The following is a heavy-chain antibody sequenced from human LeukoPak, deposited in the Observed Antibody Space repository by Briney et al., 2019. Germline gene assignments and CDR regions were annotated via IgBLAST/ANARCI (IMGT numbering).Heavy chain of an antibody. CDR3: AKNLENSSSWYGYYFDY. J-gene: IGHJ4*02. D-gene: IGHD6-13*01. Sequence: GGSLRLSCAASGFTFSSYAMSWVRQAPGKGLEWVSAISGSGGSTYYADSVKGRFTISRDNSKNTLYLQMNSLRAEDTAVYYCAKNLENSSSWYGYYFDYWGQGTLVTVSS. CDR1: GFTFSSYA. CDR2: ISGSGGST. V-gene: IGHV3-23*01.